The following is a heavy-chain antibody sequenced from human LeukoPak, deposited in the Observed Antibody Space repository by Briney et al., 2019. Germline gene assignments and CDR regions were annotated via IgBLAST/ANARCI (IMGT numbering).Heavy chain of an antibody. J-gene: IGHJ4*02. Sequence: GGSLRLSCAASGFTFSSYAMSWVRQAPGKGLEWVSGISGSGGSTYYADSVKGRFTVSRDNSKSTLYLQVNSLTADDTAVYYCASGDFWSGYDYWGQGTLVTVSS. CDR1: GFTFSSYA. D-gene: IGHD3-3*01. CDR2: ISGSGGST. CDR3: ASGDFWSGYDY. V-gene: IGHV3-23*01.